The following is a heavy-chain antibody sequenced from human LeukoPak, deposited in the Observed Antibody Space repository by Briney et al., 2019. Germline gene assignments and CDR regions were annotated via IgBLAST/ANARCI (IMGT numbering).Heavy chain of an antibody. CDR1: GFTFRTYS. CDR3: VKPPRLSIIRGEGMDV. V-gene: IGHV3-23*01. D-gene: IGHD3-10*01. Sequence: GGSLRLSCAGSGFTFRTYSMGWVPQAPGKALEWVSSINSGGDDTYYADSVKDRFTISRDNFKNTLYLQMNSLRAEDTAVYYCVKPPRLSIIRGEGMDVWGQGTTVTVPS. J-gene: IGHJ6*02. CDR2: INSGGDDT.